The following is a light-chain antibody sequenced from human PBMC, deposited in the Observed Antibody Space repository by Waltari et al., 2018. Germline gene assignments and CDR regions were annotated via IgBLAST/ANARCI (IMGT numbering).Light chain of an antibody. Sequence: SYELTQPPSVSVAPGQTARITCDGDTIGSTSVHWYQHKPGQAPVLVVYDDGDRPSGIPERFSGSNSGNTAALTISRVDAGDEAEYYCQVWDSGTNHYVFGTVTKVTVL. CDR1: TIGSTS. CDR2: DDG. J-gene: IGLJ1*01. V-gene: IGLV3-21*02. CDR3: QVWDSGTNHYV.